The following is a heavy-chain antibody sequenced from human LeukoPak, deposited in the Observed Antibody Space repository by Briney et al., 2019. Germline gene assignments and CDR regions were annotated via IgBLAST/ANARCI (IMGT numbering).Heavy chain of an antibody. J-gene: IGHJ4*02. CDR1: GYTFTIYG. CDR2: ISAYNGNT. D-gene: IGHD3-3*01. CDR3: ARDGKGRYDFRENDY. Sequence: ASVKVSYRASGYTFTIYGITWVRQAPGQGLEWLGWISAYNGNTDYAQKLQGRVTMTTDTSTSTAYMELRSLRSDDTAVYYCARDGKGRYDFRENDYWGQGTLVTVSS. V-gene: IGHV1-18*01.